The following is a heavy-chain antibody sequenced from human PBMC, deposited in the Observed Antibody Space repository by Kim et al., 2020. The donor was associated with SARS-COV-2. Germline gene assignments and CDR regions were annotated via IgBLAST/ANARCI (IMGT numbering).Heavy chain of an antibody. CDR2: INPSGGST. J-gene: IGHJ6*02. CDR3: ARDLTSTEDMNYYYGMDV. V-gene: IGHV1-46*03. D-gene: IGHD4-17*01. CDR1: GYTFTSYY. Sequence: ASVKVSCKASGYTFTSYYMHWVRQAPGQGLEWMGIINPSGGSTSYAQKFQGRVTMTRDTSTSTVYMELSSLRSEDTAVYYCARDLTSTEDMNYYYGMDVWGQGTTVTVSS.